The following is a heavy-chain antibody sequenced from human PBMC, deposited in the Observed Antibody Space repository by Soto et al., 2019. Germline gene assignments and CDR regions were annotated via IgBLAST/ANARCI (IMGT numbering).Heavy chain of an antibody. CDR3: ARDRLDVVVPAAILDY. J-gene: IGHJ4*02. D-gene: IGHD2-2*02. Sequence: GGSLRLSCAASGFTFSSYAMHWVRQAPGKGLEWVAVISYDGSNKYYADSVKGRFTISRDNSKNTLYLQMNSLRVEDTAPYYCARDRLDVVVPAAILDYWGQGTLVTVSS. CDR1: GFTFSSYA. V-gene: IGHV3-30-3*01. CDR2: ISYDGSNK.